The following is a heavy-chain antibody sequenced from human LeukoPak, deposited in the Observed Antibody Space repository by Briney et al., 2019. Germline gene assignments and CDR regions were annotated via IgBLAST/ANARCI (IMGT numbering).Heavy chain of an antibody. V-gene: IGHV3-21*01. CDR2: ISGDTTYI. J-gene: IGHJ4*02. CDR3: ARDYLGYNFLPEY. Sequence: GGSLRLSCAASGFTFSSYAMSWVRQAPGKGLEWVSSISGDTTYINYADLVKGRFTISRDNAKNSLYLQMNSLRAEDTAVYYCARDYLGYNFLPEYWGQGTLVAVSS. D-gene: IGHD5-24*01. CDR1: GFTFSSYA.